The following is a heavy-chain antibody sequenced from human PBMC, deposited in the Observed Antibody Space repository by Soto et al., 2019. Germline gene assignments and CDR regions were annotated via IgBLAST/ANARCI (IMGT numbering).Heavy chain of an antibody. CDR3: AADSGITGTTTAFDI. Sequence: ASVRVSCRASWFTFTSCCMQWVRQARGQRLEWIGWIVVGSGNTNYAQKFQERDTITRDMSTSTAYMELSSLRSEDTAVYYCAADSGITGTTTAFDIWGQGTMVTVSS. CDR1: WFTFTSCC. CDR2: IVVGSGNT. V-gene: IGHV1-58*02. J-gene: IGHJ3*02. D-gene: IGHD1-20*01.